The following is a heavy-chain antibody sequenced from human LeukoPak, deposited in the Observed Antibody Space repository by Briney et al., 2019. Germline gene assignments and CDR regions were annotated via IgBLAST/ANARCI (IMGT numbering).Heavy chain of an antibody. Sequence: ASVKVSCKASGYTFTGYYMHWVRQAPGQGLEWMGWINPNSGGTNYAQKFQGRVTMTRDTSISTAYMELSRLRSDDTAVYYCARDLEQGTWELPIDYYSDYWGQGTLVTVSS. CDR2: INPNSGGT. J-gene: IGHJ4*02. CDR3: ARDLEQGTWELPIDYYSDY. D-gene: IGHD1-26*01. CDR1: GYTFTGYY. V-gene: IGHV1-2*02.